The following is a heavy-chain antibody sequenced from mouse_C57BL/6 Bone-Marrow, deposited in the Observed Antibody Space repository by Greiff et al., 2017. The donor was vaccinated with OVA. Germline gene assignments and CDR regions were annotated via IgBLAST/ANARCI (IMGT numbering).Heavy chain of an antibody. D-gene: IGHD2-3*01. CDR3: TTDGYYWFAY. Sequence: VQLKQSGAELVGSGSSVKLSRTASVFNIKYYYMHWVKQRPEQGLEWIGWIDPENGDTESASKFQGKASITADTSSKTAYLQLSRLTSEDTAVYYCTTDGYYWFAYWGQGTLVTVSA. CDR2: IDPENGDT. J-gene: IGHJ3*01. V-gene: IGHV14-4*01. CDR1: VFNIKYYY.